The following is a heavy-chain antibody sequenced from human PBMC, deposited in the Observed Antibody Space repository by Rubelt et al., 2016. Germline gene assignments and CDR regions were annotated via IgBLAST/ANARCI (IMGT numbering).Heavy chain of an antibody. V-gene: IGHV3-74*01. CDR2: INNDGSSI. J-gene: IGHJ2*01. CDR3: VGTYSTHWYFDL. Sequence: VESGGGLVQPGGSLRLSCAASGFTFRNYWMHWVRQVPGKGLVWVSRINNDGSSISYVDSVKGRFTMSRDNAKNTLYLQMNSLRAEDTAIYYCVGTYSTHWYFDLWGRGTLVTVSS. D-gene: IGHD2-15*01. CDR1: GFTFRNYW.